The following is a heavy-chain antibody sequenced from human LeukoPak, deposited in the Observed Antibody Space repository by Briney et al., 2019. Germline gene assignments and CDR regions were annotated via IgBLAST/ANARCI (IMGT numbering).Heavy chain of an antibody. D-gene: IGHD6-6*01. CDR2: ISSSSSTI. Sequence: GGSLRLSCAASGFTFSSYSMNWVRQAPGKGLEWVSYISSSSSTIYYADSVKGRFTISRDNAKNSLYLQMNSLRAEDTAVYYCARDRGLAARPGWFDPWGQGTLVTVSS. CDR1: GFTFSSYS. CDR3: ARDRGLAARPGWFDP. J-gene: IGHJ5*02. V-gene: IGHV3-48*01.